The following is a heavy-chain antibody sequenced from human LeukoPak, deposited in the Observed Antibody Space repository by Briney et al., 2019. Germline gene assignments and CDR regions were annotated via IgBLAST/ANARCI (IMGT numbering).Heavy chain of an antibody. Sequence: SETLSLTCTVSGDSISNYYWGWIRQPPGKGLEWIGSIYYSGSTYYNPSLKSRVTISVDTSKNQFSLKLSSVTAADTAVYYCARLGYYGSGSLVDYFDYWGQGTLVTVSS. J-gene: IGHJ4*02. CDR2: IYYSGST. CDR3: ARLGYYGSGSLVDYFDY. CDR1: GDSISNYY. V-gene: IGHV4-39*01. D-gene: IGHD3-10*01.